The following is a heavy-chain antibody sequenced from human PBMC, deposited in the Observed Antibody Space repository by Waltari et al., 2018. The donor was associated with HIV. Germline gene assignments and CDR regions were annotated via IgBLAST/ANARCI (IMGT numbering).Heavy chain of an antibody. Sequence: QVQLQQWGAGLLKPSETLSLTCGVYGGSFSDFYWSWIRQPPGKGLEWIGEINHGGNTNYNPSLKSRLTISTDSSKRQISLKLRSVTAADTAVYYCARGIMILGGYYFDHWGQGTLVTVSS. V-gene: IGHV4-34*01. J-gene: IGHJ4*02. D-gene: IGHD3-22*01. CDR3: ARGIMILGGYYFDH. CDR2: INHGGNT. CDR1: GGSFSDFY.